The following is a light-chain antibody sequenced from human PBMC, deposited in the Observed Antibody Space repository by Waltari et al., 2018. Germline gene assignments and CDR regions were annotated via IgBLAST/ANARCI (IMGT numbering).Light chain of an antibody. CDR2: DVT. J-gene: IGLJ2*01. CDR3: SSYTSTSTLVI. Sequence: QSALTQPASVSGSPGQSITISCTGTSSDIGGYNYVSWYQQHPGKAPKLMIYDVTKRPSGVSVRFSGSKSGHTAALTISGLQAEDEADYYCSSYTSTSTLVIFGGGTKLTVL. CDR1: SSDIGGYNY. V-gene: IGLV2-14*03.